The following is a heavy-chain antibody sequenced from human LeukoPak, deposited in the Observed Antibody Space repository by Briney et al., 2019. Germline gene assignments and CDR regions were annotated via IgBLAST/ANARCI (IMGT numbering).Heavy chain of an antibody. CDR3: ARAVGAYSYGTRYYFDY. CDR1: GGTFSSYA. D-gene: IGHD5-18*01. CDR2: IIPIFGTA. V-gene: IGHV1-69*05. Sequence: SVKDSCKASGGTFSSYAISWVRQAPGQGLEWMGGIIPIFGTANYAQKFQGRVTITTDESTSTAYMELSSLRSEDTAVYYCARAVGAYSYGTRYYFDYWGQGTLVTVSS. J-gene: IGHJ4*02.